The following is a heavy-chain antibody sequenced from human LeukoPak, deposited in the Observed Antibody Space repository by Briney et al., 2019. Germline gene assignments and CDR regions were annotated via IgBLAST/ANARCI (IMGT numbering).Heavy chain of an antibody. CDR3: ARSVDTAMAP. J-gene: IGHJ5*02. D-gene: IGHD5-18*01. Sequence: ASVKVSCKASGYTFTDYYMHWVRQAPGQGLEWMGWINPYSGGTNYAQNFQGRVTMTRDTSTSTVYMELSSLRSEDTAVYYCARSVDTAMAPWGQGTLVTVSS. CDR1: GYTFTDYY. CDR2: INPYSGGT. V-gene: IGHV1-2*02.